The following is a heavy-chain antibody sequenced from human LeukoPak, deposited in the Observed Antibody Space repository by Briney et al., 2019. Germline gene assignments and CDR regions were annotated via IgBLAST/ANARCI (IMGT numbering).Heavy chain of an antibody. D-gene: IGHD4-23*01. Sequence: SETLSLTCTVSGGSISSYYWSWIRQPPGKGLEWIGYIYYSGSTNYNPSLKSRVTISVDTSKNQFSLKLSSVTAADTAVYYCARQLRWARRYYGMDVWGQGTTVTVSS. CDR2: IYYSGST. CDR1: GGSISSYY. J-gene: IGHJ6*02. V-gene: IGHV4-59*08. CDR3: ARQLRWARRYYGMDV.